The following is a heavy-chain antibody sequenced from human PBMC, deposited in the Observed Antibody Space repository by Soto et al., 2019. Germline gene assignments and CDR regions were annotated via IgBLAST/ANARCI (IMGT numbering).Heavy chain of an antibody. CDR3: ARDRYSRENWFDP. V-gene: IGHV4-31*03. CDR1: GGSISSGGYY. Sequence: PSETLSLTCTVSGGSISSGGYYWSWIRQHPGKGLEWIGYIHYSGSTYYNPSLKSRVTISVDTSKNQFSLKLSSVTAADTAVYYCARDRYSRENWFDPWGQGTLVTVSS. D-gene: IGHD6-13*01. CDR2: IHYSGST. J-gene: IGHJ5*02.